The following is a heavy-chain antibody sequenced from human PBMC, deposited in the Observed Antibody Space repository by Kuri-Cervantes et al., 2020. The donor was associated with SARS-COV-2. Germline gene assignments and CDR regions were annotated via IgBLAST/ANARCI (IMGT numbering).Heavy chain of an antibody. D-gene: IGHD2-21*01. CDR1: GGSISSSSYY. CDR3: ARHSGGGDDAFDI. CDR2: IYYSGST. V-gene: IGHV4-39*01. Sequence: GSLRLSCTVSGGSISSSSYYWGWIRQPPGKGLEWIGSIYYSGSTYYNPSLKSRVTISVDTSKNQFSLKLSSVTAADTAVYYCARHSGGGDDAFDIWGQGTRV. J-gene: IGHJ3*02.